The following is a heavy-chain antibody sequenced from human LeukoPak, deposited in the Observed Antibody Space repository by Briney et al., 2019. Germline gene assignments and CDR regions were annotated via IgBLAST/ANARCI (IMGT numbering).Heavy chain of an antibody. J-gene: IGHJ6*03. V-gene: IGHV4-59*01. CDR1: GGSISSYY. CDR3: AGSSWPYYYYYMDV. D-gene: IGHD6-13*01. CDR2: IYYSGST. Sequence: SETLSLTCTVSGGSISSYYWSWIRQPPGKGLEGIGYIYYSGSTNYNPSLKSRVTISVDTSKNQFSLKLSSVTAADTAVYYCAGSSWPYYYYYMDVWGKGTTVTVSS.